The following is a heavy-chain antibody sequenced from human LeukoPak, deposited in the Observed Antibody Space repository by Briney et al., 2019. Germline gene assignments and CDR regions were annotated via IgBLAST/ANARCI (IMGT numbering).Heavy chain of an antibody. Sequence: GGSLRLSCATSGFTFSNAWMSWVRQAPGKGLEWVSYISSSSSTIFYADSVKGRFTISRDNAKNSLYLQMNSLRAEDTAVYYCARSCSGGSCYPYYFDYWGQGTLVTVSS. CDR3: ARSCSGGSCYPYYFDY. CDR2: ISSSSSTI. D-gene: IGHD2-15*01. J-gene: IGHJ4*02. V-gene: IGHV3-48*04. CDR1: GFTFSNAW.